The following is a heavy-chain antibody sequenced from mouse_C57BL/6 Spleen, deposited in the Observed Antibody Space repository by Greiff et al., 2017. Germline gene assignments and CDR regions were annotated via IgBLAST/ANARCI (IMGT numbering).Heavy chain of an antibody. CDR3: AKGYGFLFAY. Sequence: EVQLQQSGPELVKPGASVKMSCKASGYTFTDYNMHWVKQSHGKSLEWIGYINPNNGGTSYNQKFKGKAKLTVNKSSSTAYMELRSLTSEDSAVYYCAKGYGFLFAYWGQGTLVTVSA. CDR2: INPNNGGT. J-gene: IGHJ3*01. D-gene: IGHD2-2*01. V-gene: IGHV1-22*01. CDR1: GYTFTDYN.